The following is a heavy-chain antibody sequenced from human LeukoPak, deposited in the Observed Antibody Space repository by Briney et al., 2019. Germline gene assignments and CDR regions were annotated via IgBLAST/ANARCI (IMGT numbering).Heavy chain of an antibody. CDR3: ARVDVAVPAAADAFDI. V-gene: IGHV1-18*01. CDR1: GYTFTSYG. J-gene: IGHJ3*02. D-gene: IGHD2-2*01. Sequence: ASVKVSCKASGYTFTSYGISWVRQAPGQGLEWMGWISAYNGNTNYAQKLQGRVTMTTDTSTSTAYMELRSLRSDDTAVYYCARVDVAVPAAADAFDIWGQGTMVTVSS. CDR2: ISAYNGNT.